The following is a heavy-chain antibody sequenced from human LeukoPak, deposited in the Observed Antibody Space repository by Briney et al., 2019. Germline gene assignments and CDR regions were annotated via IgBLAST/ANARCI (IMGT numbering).Heavy chain of an antibody. CDR1: GYSISSGYY. V-gene: IGHV4-38-2*02. CDR3: ARAAVAGVATFDY. CDR2: IYHSGNT. Sequence: SETLSLTCTVSGYSISSGYYWGWIRQAPGKGLEWIGNIYHSGNTYYNPSLKSRVTISVDTSKNQFSLKLSSVAAADTAVYYCARAAVAGVATFDYWGQGTLVTVSS. D-gene: IGHD6-19*01. J-gene: IGHJ4*02.